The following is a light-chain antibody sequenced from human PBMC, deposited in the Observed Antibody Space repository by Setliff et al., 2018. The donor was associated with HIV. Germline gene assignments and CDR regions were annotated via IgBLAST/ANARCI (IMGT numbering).Light chain of an antibody. CDR2: DVS. CDR3: SSYAGSYTL. CDR1: SSDVGGYNY. J-gene: IGLJ3*02. V-gene: IGLV2-11*01. Sequence: QSVLTQPRSVSGSPGPSVTISCSGTSSDVGGYNYVSWYQQHPGKAPKLMIYDVSERPSGVPDRFSGSKSGNTASLTISGLQAEDEADYYCSSYAGSYTLFGGGTKVTVL.